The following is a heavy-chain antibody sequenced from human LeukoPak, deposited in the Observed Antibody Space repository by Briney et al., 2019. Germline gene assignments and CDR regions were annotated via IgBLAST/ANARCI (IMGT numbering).Heavy chain of an antibody. CDR1: VFTLSSYW. CDR3: ARGRLLWFGESTYYMDV. V-gene: IGHV3-74*01. Sequence: PGGSLRLSCAASVFTLSSYWMHWVRRAPGKGLVWVSRINSDGRSTSYADSVKGRFTISRDNAKNTLYLQMNSLRAEDTAVYYCARGRLLWFGESTYYMDVWGKGTTVTVSS. D-gene: IGHD3-10*01. CDR2: INSDGRST. J-gene: IGHJ6*03.